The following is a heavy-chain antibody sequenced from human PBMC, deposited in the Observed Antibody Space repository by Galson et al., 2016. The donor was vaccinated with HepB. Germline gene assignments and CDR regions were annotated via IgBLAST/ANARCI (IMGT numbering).Heavy chain of an antibody. CDR1: GYIFPNYW. Sequence: QSGAEVKKPGESLKISCQGSGYIFPNYWIGWVRQMPGKGLEWLGIVYPGDSDTRNSPSFQGQVTVSADKSISTAYLHWNNLKDSDTAMHYCVRMAQGDGWPPVVYWRPGTLVTVSS. D-gene: IGHD5-24*01. CDR2: VYPGDSDT. J-gene: IGHJ4*02. CDR3: VRMAQGDGWPPVVY. V-gene: IGHV5-51*01.